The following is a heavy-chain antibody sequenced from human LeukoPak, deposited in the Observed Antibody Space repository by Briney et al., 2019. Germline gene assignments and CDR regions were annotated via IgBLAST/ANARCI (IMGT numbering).Heavy chain of an antibody. CDR3: ARDGDGDYGSDY. CDR1: GFTVTTYG. J-gene: IGHJ4*02. D-gene: IGHD4-17*01. Sequence: GGSLRLSCAASGFTVTTYGVAWVRQAPGKGLEWVSTIVGRNGDPYYTDSVKGRFTISRGNSRSTLYLEVNSLREEDTAVYYCARDGDGDYGSDYWGQGTLVTVSS. V-gene: IGHV3-23*01. CDR2: IVGRNGDP.